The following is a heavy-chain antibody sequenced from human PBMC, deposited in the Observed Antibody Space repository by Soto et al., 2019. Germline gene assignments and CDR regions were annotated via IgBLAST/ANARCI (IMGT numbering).Heavy chain of an antibody. CDR3: ARGFYASEAYSNPFDN. CDR2: MHHSGST. Sequence: SDTLSLTCTVSSVSITSHFWSCVRQSPGKGLEWIAYMHHSGSTNYHPSLKSRVTVSIDTPKSQVSLRLSSVTAADTAVYYCARGFYASEAYSNPFDNWCQGTLVTV. V-gene: IGHV4-59*08. CDR1: SVSITSHF. D-gene: IGHD2-8*01. J-gene: IGHJ4*02.